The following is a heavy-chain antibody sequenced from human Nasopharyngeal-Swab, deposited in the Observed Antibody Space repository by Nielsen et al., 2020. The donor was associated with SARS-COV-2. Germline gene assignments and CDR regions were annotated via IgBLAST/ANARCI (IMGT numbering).Heavy chain of an antibody. Sequence: GESLKISCAASGFTFSDSAIHWVRQASGKGLEWVGRIRSKGNNYATAYAASVKGRFTIFRDDPTNTALLQMNSLKTEDTAVYYCTRCGGGCYSGRDYWGQGTLVTVSS. J-gene: IGHJ4*02. CDR1: GFTFSDSA. CDR3: TRCGGGCYSGRDY. V-gene: IGHV3-73*01. D-gene: IGHD2-15*01. CDR2: IRSKGNNYAT.